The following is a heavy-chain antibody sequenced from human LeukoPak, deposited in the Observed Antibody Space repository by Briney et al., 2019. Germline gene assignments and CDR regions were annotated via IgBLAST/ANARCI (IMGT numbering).Heavy chain of an antibody. CDR2: ISGSGGST. D-gene: IGHD2-2*02. V-gene: IGHV3-23*01. Sequence: GGSLRLSCTASGFTFSSYAMSWVRQAPGKGLEWVSAISGSGGSTYYADSVKGRFTISRDNSKNTLYLQMNSLRAEDTAVYYCAKEEGIVVVPAAILVHYGMDVWGQGTTVTVSS. J-gene: IGHJ6*02. CDR1: GFTFSSYA. CDR3: AKEEGIVVVPAAILVHYGMDV.